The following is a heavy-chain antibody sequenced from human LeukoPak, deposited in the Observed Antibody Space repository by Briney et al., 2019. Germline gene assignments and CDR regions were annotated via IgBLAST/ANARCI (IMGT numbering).Heavy chain of an antibody. J-gene: IGHJ4*02. D-gene: IGHD6-19*01. Sequence: PGRSLRLSCAASGFTFSSYGMHWVRQAPGKGLEWVAVIWYDGSNKYYADSVKGRFIISRDNSKNTLYLQMNSLRAEDTAVYYCARPIAVAGTEAGYWGQGTLVTVSS. CDR1: GFTFSSYG. CDR2: IWYDGSNK. V-gene: IGHV3-33*01. CDR3: ARPIAVAGTEAGY.